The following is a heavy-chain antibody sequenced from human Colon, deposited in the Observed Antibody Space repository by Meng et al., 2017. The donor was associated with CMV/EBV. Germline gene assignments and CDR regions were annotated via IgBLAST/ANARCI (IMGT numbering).Heavy chain of an antibody. V-gene: IGHV4-34*01. CDR3: ARATKSSCWEVLDY. Sequence: QVQLQQWGAGLLKPSETLSLTCAVYGESFSGYYWTWIRQPPGRGLEWIGESYYTGSTNYSPSLKSRVTISLDTSKNQFSLKLNSVTAADTAVYYCARATKSSCWEVLDYWGHGTLVTSP. CDR2: SYYTGST. D-gene: IGHD2-2*01. CDR1: GESFSGYY. J-gene: IGHJ4*01.